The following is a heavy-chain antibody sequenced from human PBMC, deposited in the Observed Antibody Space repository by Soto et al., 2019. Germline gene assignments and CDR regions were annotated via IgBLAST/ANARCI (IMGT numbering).Heavy chain of an antibody. CDR2: INHSGST. CDR3: ERARRYPIYYYYYMDV. J-gene: IGHJ6*03. Sequence: QVQLQQWGAGLLKPSETLSLTCAVYGGSFSGYYWSWIRQPPGNGLEWMGEINHSGSTNYNPSLKNRVTISVDTSKYQFSLKLSTVTDTDTAVYYCERARRYPIYYYYYMDVLGKGTTVTVSS. D-gene: IGHD3-9*01. V-gene: IGHV4-34*01. CDR1: GGSFSGYY.